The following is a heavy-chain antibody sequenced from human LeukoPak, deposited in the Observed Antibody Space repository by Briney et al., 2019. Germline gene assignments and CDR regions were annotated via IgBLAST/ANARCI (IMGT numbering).Heavy chain of an antibody. J-gene: IGHJ3*02. V-gene: IGHV3-11*01. D-gene: IGHD6-13*01. CDR2: ISSYASTV. Sequence: GGSLRLSCAVSGFTSDTYMSWIRQAPGKGLQWVAYISSYASTVDYEDSVKGRFTISRDNAQKSLYLQMNRLRAEDTAVYYCASAGQIVSSWSAFDIWGQGTMVTVSS. CDR1: GFTSDTY. CDR3: ASAGQIVSSWSAFDI.